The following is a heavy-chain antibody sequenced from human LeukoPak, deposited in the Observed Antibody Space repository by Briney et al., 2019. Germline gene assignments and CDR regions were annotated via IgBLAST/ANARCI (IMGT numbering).Heavy chain of an antibody. Sequence: GGSLRLSCAASGFTFDDYAMHWLRQAPGKGLEWVSGISWNSGSIGYADSVKGRFTISRDNAKNSLYLQMNRLRADDTACYYCANPVGYWGQGTLVSVSS. CDR1: GFTFDDYA. V-gene: IGHV3-9*01. CDR3: ANPVGY. J-gene: IGHJ4*02. CDR2: ISWNSGSI.